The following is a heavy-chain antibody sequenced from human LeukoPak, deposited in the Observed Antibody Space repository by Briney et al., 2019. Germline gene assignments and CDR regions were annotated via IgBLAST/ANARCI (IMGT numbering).Heavy chain of an antibody. CDR2: ISYDGSNK. Sequence: GGSLRLSCAASGFTFSSYGMHWVRQAPGKGLEGVAVISYDGSNKYYADSVKGRFTISRDNSKNTLYLQMNSLRAEDTAVYYCAKALEFDYWGQGTLVTVSS. CDR1: GFTFSSYG. V-gene: IGHV3-30*18. J-gene: IGHJ4*02. D-gene: IGHD3-16*02. CDR3: AKALEFDY.